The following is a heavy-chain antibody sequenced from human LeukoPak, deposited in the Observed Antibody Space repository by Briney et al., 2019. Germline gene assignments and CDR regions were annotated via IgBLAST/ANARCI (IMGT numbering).Heavy chain of an antibody. Sequence: ASVKVSCKASGDTFSSYAISWVRQAPGQGLEWMGGIIPIFGTANYAQKFQGRVTITADESTSTAYMELSSLRSDDTAVYYCARDRRIGPIAAPYYWGQGTLVTASS. CDR1: GDTFSSYA. V-gene: IGHV1-69*13. CDR2: IIPIFGTA. J-gene: IGHJ4*02. D-gene: IGHD6-6*01. CDR3: ARDRRIGPIAAPYY.